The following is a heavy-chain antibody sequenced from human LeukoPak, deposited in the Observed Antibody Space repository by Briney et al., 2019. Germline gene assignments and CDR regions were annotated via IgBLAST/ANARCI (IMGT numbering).Heavy chain of an antibody. V-gene: IGHV7-4-1*02. CDR1: GYTFSNYA. Sequence: ASVKVSCKASGYTFSNYAMNWVRQAPGQGLEWMGWINTKTGNPTYAQGFTGRFVFSLDTSVSTAYLRISSLEADDTAVYYCARRIQLWLGDDAFDIWGQGTMVTVSS. CDR2: INTKTGNP. D-gene: IGHD5-18*01. J-gene: IGHJ3*02. CDR3: ARRIQLWLGDDAFDI.